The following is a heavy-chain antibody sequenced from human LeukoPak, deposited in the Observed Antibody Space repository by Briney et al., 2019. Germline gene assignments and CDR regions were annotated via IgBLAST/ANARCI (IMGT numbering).Heavy chain of an antibody. CDR3: ARDLGSITGEQLLLRGY. Sequence: PGGSLRLSCAASGFTVSSNYMSWVRQAPGKGLEWVSAIYNGGTTYYADSVKGRFTISRDNSKNTLYLQMNSLTAEDTAVYYCARDLGSITGEQLLLRGYWGQGTPVTVSS. D-gene: IGHD2-15*01. J-gene: IGHJ4*02. V-gene: IGHV3-53*01. CDR1: GFTVSSNY. CDR2: IYNGGTT.